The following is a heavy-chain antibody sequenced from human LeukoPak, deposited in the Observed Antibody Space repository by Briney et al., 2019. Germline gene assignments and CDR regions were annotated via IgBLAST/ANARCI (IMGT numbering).Heavy chain of an antibody. D-gene: IGHD3-3*01. V-gene: IGHV3-11*01. CDR1: GFTSSDYY. CDR2: ISSSGSTI. J-gene: IGHJ4*02. CDR3: ARGNDFWSGYAYYFDY. Sequence: GGSLRLSCAASGFTSSDYYMSWIRQAPGKGLEWVSYISSSGSTIYYADSVKGRFTISRDNAKNSLYLQMNSLRAEDTAVYYCARGNDFWSGYAYYFDYWGQGTLVTVSS.